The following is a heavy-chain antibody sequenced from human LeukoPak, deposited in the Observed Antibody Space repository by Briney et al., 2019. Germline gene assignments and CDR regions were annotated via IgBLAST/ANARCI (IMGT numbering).Heavy chain of an antibody. V-gene: IGHV3-21*01. Sequence: GGSLRLSCAASGFAFSSYSMHWVRQPPGKGLEWVSSMTSVTYIYYAASVKGRFTISRDNAKNSLYLQMNNLRVEDTAVYYCASADYYGSGSHYTFRGLDYWGQGTLVTVSS. CDR2: MTSVTYI. CDR1: GFAFSSYS. D-gene: IGHD3-10*01. CDR3: ASADYYGSGSHYTFRGLDY. J-gene: IGHJ4*02.